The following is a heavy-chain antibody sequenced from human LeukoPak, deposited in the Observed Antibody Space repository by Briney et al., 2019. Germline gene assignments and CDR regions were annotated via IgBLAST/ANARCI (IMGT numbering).Heavy chain of an antibody. D-gene: IGHD2-2*01. V-gene: IGHV3-21*01. CDR2: ISGSSSYI. CDR3: AREKEGYCSRTSCYLDYYYYYMDV. Sequence: GGSLRLSCAASGFTFSRYSMNWVRQAPGKGLEWVSSISGSSSYIYYADSVKGRFTISRHNAKNSLYLQMNSLRAEDTAVYYCAREKEGYCSRTSCYLDYYYYYMDVWGKGTTVTISS. J-gene: IGHJ6*03. CDR1: GFTFSRYS.